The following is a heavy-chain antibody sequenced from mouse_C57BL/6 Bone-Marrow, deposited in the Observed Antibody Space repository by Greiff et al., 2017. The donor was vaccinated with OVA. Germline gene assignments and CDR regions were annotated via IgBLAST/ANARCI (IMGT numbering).Heavy chain of an antibody. CDR3: AREEGPYYYAMDY. V-gene: IGHV3-6*01. CDR2: ISYDGSN. D-gene: IGHD3-3*01. CDR1: GYSITSGYY. Sequence: ESGPGLVKPSQSLSLTCSVTGYSITSGYYWNWIRQFPGNKLEWMGYISYDGSNNYNPSLKNRISITRDTSKNQFFLKLNSVTTEDTATYYCAREEGPYYYAMDYWGQGTSVTVSS. J-gene: IGHJ4*01.